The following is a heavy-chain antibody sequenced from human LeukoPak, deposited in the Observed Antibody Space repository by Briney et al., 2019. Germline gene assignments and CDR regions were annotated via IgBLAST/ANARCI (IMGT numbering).Heavy chain of an antibody. CDR1: GYTFTSYY. CDR3: ARGFRRIFGVVIGYYFDY. J-gene: IGHJ4*02. D-gene: IGHD3-3*01. CDR2: MNPNSGNT. V-gene: IGHV1-8*03. Sequence: ASVKVSCKASGYTFTSYYMHWVRQAPGQGLEWVGWMNPNSGNTGYAQKFQGRVTITRNTSISTAYMELSSLRSEDTAVYYCARGFRRIFGVVIGYYFDYWGQGTLVTVSS.